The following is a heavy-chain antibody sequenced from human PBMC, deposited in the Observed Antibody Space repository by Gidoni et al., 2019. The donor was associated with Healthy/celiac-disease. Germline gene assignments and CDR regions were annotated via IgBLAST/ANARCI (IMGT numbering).Heavy chain of an antibody. V-gene: IGHV1-69*10. CDR1: GGTFSSYA. CDR2: IIPILGIA. D-gene: IGHD2-21*02. Sequence: QVQLVQSGAEVKKPGSSVKVSCKASGGTFSSYAISWVRQAPGQGLEWMGGIIPILGIANYAQKFQGRVTITADKSTSTAYMELSSLRSEDTAVYYCASRPDSVVTSYTLFDYWGQGTLVTVSS. CDR3: ASRPDSVVTSYTLFDY. J-gene: IGHJ4*02.